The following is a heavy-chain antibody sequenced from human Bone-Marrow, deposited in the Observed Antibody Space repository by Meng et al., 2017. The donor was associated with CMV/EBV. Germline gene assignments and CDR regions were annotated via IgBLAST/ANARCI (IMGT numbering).Heavy chain of an antibody. CDR1: GFSVSNNY. J-gene: IGHJ1*01. CDR3: ARDSGSSSWPNFQH. V-gene: IGHV3-53*01. Sequence: GESLKISCAASGFSVSNNYMTWVRQAPGKGLEWVSVIYSGGSTYYADSVKGRFTISRDNSKNTLYLQMNSLRAEDTAVYYCARDSGSSSWPNFQHWGQGTLVTVSS. D-gene: IGHD6-13*01. CDR2: IYSGGST.